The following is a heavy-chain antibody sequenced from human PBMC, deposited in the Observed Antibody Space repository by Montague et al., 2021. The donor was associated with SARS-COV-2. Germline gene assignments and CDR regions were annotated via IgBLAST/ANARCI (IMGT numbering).Heavy chain of an antibody. CDR3: ASPKEGSGYYRPFDY. CDR1: GASVTSTNW. CDR2: IYHTGNT. Sequence: SETLSLTCGVSGASVTSTNWWSWVRQPTGKGLEWIGEIYHTGNTNYSPSLKNRVSISLDKSKNQLSLRLNSVTAAVTAVYYCASPKEGSGYYRPFDYWGQGILVTVSS. D-gene: IGHD3-22*01. J-gene: IGHJ4*02. V-gene: IGHV4-4*02.